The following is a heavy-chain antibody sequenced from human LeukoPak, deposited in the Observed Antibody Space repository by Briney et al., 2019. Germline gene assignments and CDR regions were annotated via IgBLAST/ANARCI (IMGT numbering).Heavy chain of an antibody. CDR2: IKEDGSET. J-gene: IGHJ4*02. D-gene: IGHD5-24*01. Sequence: GGSLRLSCAASGFTFKKYWMNWVRQVPGKGLECLANIKEDGSETYYADSVKGRFTISRDNPKNLLFLQINSLRVEDTAVYYCARETPRRGETRDGYRWGQGTLVAVSS. CDR1: GFTFKKYW. V-gene: IGHV3-7*01. CDR3: ARETPRRGETRDGYR.